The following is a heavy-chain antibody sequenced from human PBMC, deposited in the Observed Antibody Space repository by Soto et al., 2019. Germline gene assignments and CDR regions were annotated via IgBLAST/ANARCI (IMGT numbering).Heavy chain of an antibody. V-gene: IGHV4-31*01. CDR1: GGSISSGGYY. Sequence: QVQLQESGPGLVKPSQTLSLTCTVSGGSISSGGYYWSWIRQHPGKGLEWIGYIYYSGSTYYNPSLKSQVTISVDTSKNQFSLKLSSVTAADTAVYYCARGHSPPGQRGFLLDYWGQGTLVTVSS. J-gene: IGHJ4*02. D-gene: IGHD6-25*01. CDR3: ARGHSPPGQRGFLLDY. CDR2: IYYSGST.